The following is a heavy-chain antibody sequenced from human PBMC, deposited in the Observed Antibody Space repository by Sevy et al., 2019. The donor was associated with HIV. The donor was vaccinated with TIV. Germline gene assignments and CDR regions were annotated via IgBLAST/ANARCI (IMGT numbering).Heavy chain of an antibody. Sequence: GGSLRLSCAASGFTFSSYSMNWVRQAPGKGLEWVSSISSSSSYIYYADSVKGRFTISRDNAKNSLYLQMNSLRAEDTAVYYCASVLLVGAAFAFDIWGQGTMVTVSS. D-gene: IGHD1-26*01. V-gene: IGHV3-21*01. CDR2: ISSSSSYI. CDR1: GFTFSSYS. J-gene: IGHJ3*02. CDR3: ASVLLVGAAFAFDI.